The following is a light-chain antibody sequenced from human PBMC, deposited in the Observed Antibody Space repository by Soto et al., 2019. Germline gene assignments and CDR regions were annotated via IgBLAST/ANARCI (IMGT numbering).Light chain of an antibody. V-gene: IGKV1-5*03. Sequence: DIQMTQSPSTLSASVGDRVTITCRASQSISSWLAWYQQKPGKAPNLLIYKASTLKSGVPSRFSGSGSGTEFTLTISSLQPDDFATYYCQQHNSYPVTFGQGTQLEIK. CDR2: KAS. CDR1: QSISSW. J-gene: IGKJ2*01. CDR3: QQHNSYPVT.